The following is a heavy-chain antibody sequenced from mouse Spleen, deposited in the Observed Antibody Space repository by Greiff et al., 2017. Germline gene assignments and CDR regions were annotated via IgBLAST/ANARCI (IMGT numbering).Heavy chain of an antibody. V-gene: IGHV5-9*04. CDR3: ARRNYGNPFAY. J-gene: IGHJ3*01. CDR1: GFTFSSYA. D-gene: IGHD2-1*01. CDR2: ISSGGGNT. Sequence: EVKVVESGGGLVKLGGSLKLSCAASGFTFSSYAMSWVRQTPEKRLEWVATISSGGGNTYYPDSVKGRFTISRDNAKNTLYLQMSSLKSEDTAMYYCARRNYGNPFAYWGQGTLVTVSA.